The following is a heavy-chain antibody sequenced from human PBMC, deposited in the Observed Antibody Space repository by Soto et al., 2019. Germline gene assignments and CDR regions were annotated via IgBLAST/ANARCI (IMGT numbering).Heavy chain of an antibody. CDR3: GKDLATIFGGDY. D-gene: IGHD3-3*01. Sequence: LRLSCEASGFTFSSYGMHWVRQAPGKGLQWVAVISYDGSKRYYADSVIGRFTISRDNSKNTLYLQMNSLRAEDTAVYYCGKDLATIFGGDYWGQGTLVTVSS. J-gene: IGHJ4*02. CDR2: ISYDGSKR. CDR1: GFTFSSYG. V-gene: IGHV3-30*18.